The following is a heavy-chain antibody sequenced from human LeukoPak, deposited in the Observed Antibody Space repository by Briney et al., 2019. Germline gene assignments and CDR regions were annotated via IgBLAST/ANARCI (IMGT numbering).Heavy chain of an antibody. V-gene: IGHV3-23*01. J-gene: IGHJ4*02. CDR1: GFTFRSYA. D-gene: IGHD3-22*01. Sequence: KTGGSLRLSCAASGFTFRSYAMSWVRQAPGRGLEWVSVISGSGDSTYYADSVKGRFTISRDNSKNTLYLQMNSLRSEDTAVYYCARATYYYYSSGYYSQDYWGQGTLVTVSS. CDR2: ISGSGDST. CDR3: ARATYYYYSSGYYSQDY.